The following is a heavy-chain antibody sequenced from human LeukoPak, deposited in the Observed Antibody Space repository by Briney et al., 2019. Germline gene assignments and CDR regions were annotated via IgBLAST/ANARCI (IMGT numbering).Heavy chain of an antibody. D-gene: IGHD3-3*01. CDR1: GFTFSSYS. J-gene: IGHJ4*02. CDR2: ISSSSSTI. V-gene: IGHV3-48*01. CDR3: ARERAIFGVAHRDFDY. Sequence: PGGSLRLSCAASGFTFSSYSMNWVRQAPGKGLEWVSYISSSSSTIYYADSVKGRFTISRDNAKNSLYLQMNSLRAEDTAVYYCARERAIFGVAHRDFDYWGQGTLVTVSS.